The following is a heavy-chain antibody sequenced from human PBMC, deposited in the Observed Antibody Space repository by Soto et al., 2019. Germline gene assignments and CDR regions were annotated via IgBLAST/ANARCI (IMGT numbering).Heavy chain of an antibody. V-gene: IGHV5-51*01. CDR2: IYPIDSDT. J-gene: IGHJ6*02. CDR3: ARRSAVTTFYFYGMDV. D-gene: IGHD4-17*01. CDR1: GDSFNSNW. Sequence: GESLKISCKVSGDSFNSNWIAWVRQRPGRGLEWMGIIYPIDSDTRYSPSFQGQVTISVDRSVNSAFLQWRSLKASDTATYYCARRSAVTTFYFYGMDVWGQGTTVTVYS.